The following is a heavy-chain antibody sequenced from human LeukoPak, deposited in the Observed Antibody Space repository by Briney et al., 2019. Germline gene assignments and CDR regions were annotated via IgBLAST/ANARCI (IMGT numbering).Heavy chain of an antibody. Sequence: SETLSVTCIVSGDSISTYFWTWFRQPAGKGLEWIGRIYVGASPNYSPSLKSRVTMSLDTSTNQFALRLDSVTAADTAVYYCARDVRDSSGFYLRAFDYWGQGTLVTVSS. J-gene: IGHJ4*02. D-gene: IGHD3-22*01. CDR3: ARDVRDSSGFYLRAFDY. CDR1: GDSISTYF. CDR2: IYVGASP. V-gene: IGHV4-4*07.